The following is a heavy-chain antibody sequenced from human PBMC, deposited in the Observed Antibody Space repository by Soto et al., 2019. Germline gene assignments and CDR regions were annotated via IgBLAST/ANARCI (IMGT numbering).Heavy chain of an antibody. V-gene: IGHV1-69*13. CDR2: IIPIFGTA. CDR1: GGTFSSYA. D-gene: IGHD3-22*01. Sequence: GASVKVSCKASGGTFSSYAISWVRQAPVQGLEWMGWIIPIFGTANYAQKFQGRVTITADESTSTAYMELSSLRSEDTAVYYCAWVNGDDSSGYYLDYWGRGTLVTFSS. J-gene: IGHJ4*02. CDR3: AWVNGDDSSGYYLDY.